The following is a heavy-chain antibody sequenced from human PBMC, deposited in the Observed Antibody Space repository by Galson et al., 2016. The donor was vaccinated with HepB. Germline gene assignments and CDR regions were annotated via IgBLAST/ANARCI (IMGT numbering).Heavy chain of an antibody. CDR2: IYPRDSDT. Sequence: QSGAEVKKPGESLKISCKGSGYSFTSFWIAWVRQMPGKGPEWMGIIYPRDSDTRYSPSFQGRVTISADKSINTAYLQWSSLKASDTAMSYCARHGGSYYTGNHFWGQGTLVTVSS. D-gene: IGHD1-26*01. CDR1: GYSFTSFW. V-gene: IGHV5-51*01. CDR3: ARHGGSYYTGNHF. J-gene: IGHJ4*02.